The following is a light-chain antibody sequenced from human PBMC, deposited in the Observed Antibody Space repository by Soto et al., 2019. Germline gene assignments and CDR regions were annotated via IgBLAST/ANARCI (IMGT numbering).Light chain of an antibody. Sequence: EMLLMQCPGTLSLSPGERATLSCRASQSVSSSYLAWYQQKPGQAPRLLIYGASSRATGIPDRLSGSGSGTDFTLTISRLEPEDFAVYYCQQYGSSPLTFGGGTKVDIK. CDR1: QSVSSSY. J-gene: IGKJ4*01. CDR2: GAS. V-gene: IGKV3-20*01. CDR3: QQYGSSPLT.